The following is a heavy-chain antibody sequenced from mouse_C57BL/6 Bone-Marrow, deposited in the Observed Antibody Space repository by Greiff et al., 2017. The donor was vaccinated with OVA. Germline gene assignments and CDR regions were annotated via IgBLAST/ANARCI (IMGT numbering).Heavy chain of an antibody. CDR3: ARGSFVSSFYAMDY. V-gene: IGHV14-3*01. D-gene: IGHD1-1*01. J-gene: IGHJ4*01. CDR2: IDPANDNT. Sequence: VQLQQSVAELVRPGASVKLSCTASGFNIKNTYMHWVKQRPEQGLEWIGRIDPANDNTKYAPKVQGKATMTADTASNTAYLQLSSLSSEDTAVYCCARGSFVSSFYAMDYWGKGTSVTVPS. CDR1: GFNIKNTY.